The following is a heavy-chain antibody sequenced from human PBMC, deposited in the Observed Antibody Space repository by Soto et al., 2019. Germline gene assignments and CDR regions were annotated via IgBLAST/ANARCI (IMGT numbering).Heavy chain of an antibody. CDR1: GFTFSRYS. V-gene: IGHV3-21*01. D-gene: IGHD1-1*01. CDR3: ARDGVGTTAFWGYLDN. J-gene: IGHJ4*02. Sequence: GGSLRLSCVGTGFTFSRYSINWVRQAPGKGLEWVASLSVSGNYMHYADSLKGRFTISRDNAKASLYLQMSNVRVEDTAVYYCARDGVGTTAFWGYLDNWGQGSLVTVS. CDR2: LSVSGNYM.